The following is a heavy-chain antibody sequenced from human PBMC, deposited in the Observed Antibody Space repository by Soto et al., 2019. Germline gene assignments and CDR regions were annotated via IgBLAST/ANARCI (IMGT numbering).Heavy chain of an antibody. CDR3: ARDRDRRNYYYYNAMDV. CDR2: INAANGNT. CDR1: GYTFTSYA. J-gene: IGHJ6*02. Sequence: ASVKVSCKASGYTFTSYAMHWVRQAPGQSLEWMGWINAANGNTKYSQKFQGRVTITRDTSANTAFMELSSLRFEDTAVYYCARDRDRRNYYYYNAMDVWGQGTTVTVSS. V-gene: IGHV1-3*01. D-gene: IGHD3-22*01.